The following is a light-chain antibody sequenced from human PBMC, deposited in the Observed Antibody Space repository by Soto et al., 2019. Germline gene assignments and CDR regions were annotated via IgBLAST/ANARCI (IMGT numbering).Light chain of an antibody. V-gene: IGKV3-15*01. J-gene: IGKJ2*01. CDR1: QNVRYN. CDR2: AVS. CDR3: HQYSDHMYT. Sequence: EIVMTQSPGTLAVSLGETATLSCRTSQNVRYNLAWYQQRPGQSPRLLIYAVSTRATGIPARFSGSGSATEFTLTISSLQSEDFAIYYCHQYSDHMYTFGQGTKLVIK.